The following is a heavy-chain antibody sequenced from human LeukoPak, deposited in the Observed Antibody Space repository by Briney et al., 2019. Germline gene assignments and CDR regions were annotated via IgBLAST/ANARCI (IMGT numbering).Heavy chain of an antibody. CDR1: GGSISSYY. J-gene: IGHJ4*02. CDR3: ARGRWELPY. D-gene: IGHD4-23*01. Sequence: PSETLSLTCTVSGGSISSYYWSWIRQSPGNGLEWMGYAYYSGTANYNPSLKSRVTISVDTSKNQVSLKLTSVTTADTAVYYCARGRWELPYWGQGALVTVSP. CDR2: AYYSGTA. V-gene: IGHV4-59*01.